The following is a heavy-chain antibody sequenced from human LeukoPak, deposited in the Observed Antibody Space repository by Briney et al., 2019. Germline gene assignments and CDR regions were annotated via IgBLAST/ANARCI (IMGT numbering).Heavy chain of an antibody. Sequence: PGGSLRLSCAASGFTFSSYWMHWVRQAPGKGLVWVSRINSDGSSTSYADSVKGRFTISRDNAKNTLYPQMNSLRAEDTAVYYCARESTYYDYVWGSYGFDYWGQGTLVTVSS. D-gene: IGHD3-16*01. V-gene: IGHV3-74*01. CDR2: INSDGSST. CDR1: GFTFSSYW. CDR3: ARESTYYDYVWGSYGFDY. J-gene: IGHJ4*02.